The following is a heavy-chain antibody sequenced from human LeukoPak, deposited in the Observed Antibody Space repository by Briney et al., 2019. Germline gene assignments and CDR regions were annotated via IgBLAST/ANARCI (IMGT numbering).Heavy chain of an antibody. CDR2: ISSSSSYI. D-gene: IGHD2-2*01. CDR1: GFTFSSYS. V-gene: IGHV3-21*01. J-gene: IGHJ6*02. CDR3: ARDIVVVPAANPYYYGMDV. Sequence: PGVSLRLSCAASGFTFSSYSMNWVRQAPGKGLEWVSSISSSSSYIYYADSVKGRFTISRDSAKNSLYLQMNSLRAEDTAVYYCARDIVVVPAANPYYYGMDVWGQGTTVTVSS.